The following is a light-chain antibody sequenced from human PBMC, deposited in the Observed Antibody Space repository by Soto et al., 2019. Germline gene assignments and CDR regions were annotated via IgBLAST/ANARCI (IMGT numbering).Light chain of an antibody. CDR3: QRYGSSPT. CDR2: GAS. CDR1: QSVSNNY. V-gene: IGKV3-20*01. J-gene: IGKJ5*01. Sequence: EIVLTQSPGTLSLSPGERATLSCRASQSVSNNYLAWYQRKPGQAPRRLIYGASSRATGIPDRFSGIGSGTDFTLTISRLEPEDFAVYDCQRYGSSPTFGEGTRLEIK.